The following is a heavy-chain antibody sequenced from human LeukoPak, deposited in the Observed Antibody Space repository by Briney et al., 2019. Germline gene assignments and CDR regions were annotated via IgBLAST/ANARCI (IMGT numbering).Heavy chain of an antibody. CDR2: ISSSGSTI. Sequence: GSLRLSCAASGFTFSDYYMSWIRQAPGKGLEWVSYISSSGSTIYYADSVKGRFTISRDNAKNSLYLQMNSLRAEDTAVYYCARDGLRYFDWLPTYYYYMDVWGKGTTVTVSS. D-gene: IGHD3-9*01. CDR3: ARDGLRYFDWLPTYYYYMDV. V-gene: IGHV3-11*01. J-gene: IGHJ6*03. CDR1: GFTFSDYY.